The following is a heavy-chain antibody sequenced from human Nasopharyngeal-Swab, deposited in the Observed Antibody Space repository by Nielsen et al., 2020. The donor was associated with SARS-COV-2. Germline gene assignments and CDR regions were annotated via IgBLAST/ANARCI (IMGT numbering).Heavy chain of an antibody. D-gene: IGHD6-13*01. CDR3: ARVGYSSSLNWFDP. CDR2: IIPIFGTA. J-gene: IGHJ5*02. CDR1: GGTFSSYA. Sequence: SVKVSCKASGGTFSSYAISWVRQAPGQGLEWMGGIIPIFGTANYAQKFQGRVTITADESTSTAYMELNSLRSEDTAVYYRARVGYSSSLNWFDPWGQGTLVTVSS. V-gene: IGHV1-69*13.